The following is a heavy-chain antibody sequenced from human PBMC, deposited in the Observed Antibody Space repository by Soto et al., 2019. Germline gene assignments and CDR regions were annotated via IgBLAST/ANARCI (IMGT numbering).Heavy chain of an antibody. CDR2: INAGNGNT. J-gene: IGHJ5*02. V-gene: IGHV1-3*01. CDR1: GYTFTSYA. Sequence: GASVKVSCKASGYTFTSYAMHWVRQAPGQRLEWMGWINAGNGNTKYSQKFQGRVTITRDTSASTAYMELSSLRSEDTAVYYCARKMATMNWFDPWGQGTLVTVSS. CDR3: ARKMATMNWFDP.